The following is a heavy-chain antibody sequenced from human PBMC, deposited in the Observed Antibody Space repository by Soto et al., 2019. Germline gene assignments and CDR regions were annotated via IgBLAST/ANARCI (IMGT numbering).Heavy chain of an antibody. CDR2: IIPLFGIE. CDR3: VRFRRYSGYDPYYYYYYGMGV. V-gene: IGHV1-69*13. J-gene: IGHJ6*01. Sequence: SVKMSCRSTGGPLSSYPSSWVRQAPGQGLDWMGGIIPLFGIENYGQKFQGRVTITADGCTSTAYMGLSRLRSGDTGVYFCVRFRRYSGYDPYYYYYYGMGVWGQGTTGTGS. CDR1: GGPLSSYP. D-gene: IGHD5-12*01.